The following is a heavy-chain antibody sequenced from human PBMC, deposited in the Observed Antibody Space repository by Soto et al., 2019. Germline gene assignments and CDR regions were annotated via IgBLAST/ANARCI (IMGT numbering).Heavy chain of an antibody. CDR3: TTDIILSAVEVGATAFDI. CDR2: IKSKTDGGTT. D-gene: IGHD1-26*01. V-gene: IGHV3-15*01. Sequence: GGSLRLSCAASGFTFSNAWMSWVRQAPGKGLEWVGRIKSKTDGGTTDYAAPVKGRFTISRDDSKNTLYLQMNSLKTEDTAVYYCTTDIILSAVEVGATAFDIWGQGTMVTVSS. J-gene: IGHJ3*02. CDR1: GFTFSNAW.